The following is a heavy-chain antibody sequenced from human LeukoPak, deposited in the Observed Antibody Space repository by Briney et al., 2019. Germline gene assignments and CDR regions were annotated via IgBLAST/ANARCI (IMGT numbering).Heavy chain of an antibody. CDR2: IYTSGST. J-gene: IGHJ4*02. CDR1: GGSISSYY. V-gene: IGHV4-4*07. CDR3: AARRYDYGDYVVDY. Sequence: SETLSLTCTVSGGSISSYYWSWIRQPAGKGLEWIGRIYTSGSTNYNPSLKGRVTMSVDTSKNQFSLKLSSVTAADTAVYYCAARRYDYGDYVVDYWGQGTLVTVSS. D-gene: IGHD4-17*01.